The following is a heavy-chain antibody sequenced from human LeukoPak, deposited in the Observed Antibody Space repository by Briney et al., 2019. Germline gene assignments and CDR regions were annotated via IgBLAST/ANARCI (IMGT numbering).Heavy chain of an antibody. Sequence: GGSLRLSCAASGFTFSSYGMHWVRQAPGKGLEWVAVIWYGGSNKYYADSVKGRFTISRDNSKNTLYLQMNSLRAEDTAVYYCAKDLANAYYYYYGMDVWGQGTTVTVSS. CDR1: GFTFSSYG. CDR2: IWYGGSNK. D-gene: IGHD1-1*01. J-gene: IGHJ6*02. CDR3: AKDLANAYYYYYGMDV. V-gene: IGHV3-30*02.